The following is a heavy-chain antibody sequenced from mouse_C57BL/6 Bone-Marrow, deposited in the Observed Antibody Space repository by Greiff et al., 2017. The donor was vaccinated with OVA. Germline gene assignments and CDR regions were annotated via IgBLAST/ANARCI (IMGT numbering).Heavy chain of an antibody. CDR1: GYSFTGYY. CDR3: ARDDYGSSSWFAY. V-gene: IGHV1-42*01. D-gene: IGHD1-1*01. J-gene: IGHJ3*01. Sequence: EVQLQQSGPELVKPGASVKISCKASGYSFTGYYMNWVKQSPEKSLEWIGEINPSTGGTTYNQKFKAKATLTVDKSSSTAYMQLKSLTSEDSAVYYCARDDYGSSSWFAYWGQGTLVTVSA. CDR2: INPSTGGT.